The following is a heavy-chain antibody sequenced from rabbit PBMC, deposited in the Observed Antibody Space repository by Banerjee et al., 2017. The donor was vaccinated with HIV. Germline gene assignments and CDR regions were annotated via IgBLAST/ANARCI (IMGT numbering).Heavy chain of an antibody. Sequence: QQLEESGGDLVKPGASLTLTCKVSGIDFSSYYDMCWVRQAPGKGLEWIGTIYSGDGRTYYASWAKGRFTISKTSSTTVTLQMTSLTAADTATYFCARDLASSRGPNNLWGPGTLVTVS. CDR3: ARDLASSRGPNNL. CDR1: GIDFSSYYD. J-gene: IGHJ4*01. D-gene: IGHD1-1*01. V-gene: IGHV1S40*01. CDR2: IYSGDGRT.